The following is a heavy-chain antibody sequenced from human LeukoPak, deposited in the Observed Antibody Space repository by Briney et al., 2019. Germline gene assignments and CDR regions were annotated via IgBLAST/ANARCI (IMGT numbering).Heavy chain of an antibody. V-gene: IGHV4-34*01. CDR2: LNHSGST. CDR3: ARGGTYYGSGSYYPLMY. CDR1: GGSFSGYY. Sequence: SETLSLTCAVHGGSFSGYYWSWIRQPPGKGLEWIGELNHSGSTNYNPSLKSRVTISVDTSKNQLSLELTSVTAADTAVYYCARGGTYYGSGSYYPLMYWGQGTLVTVSS. D-gene: IGHD3-10*01. J-gene: IGHJ4*02.